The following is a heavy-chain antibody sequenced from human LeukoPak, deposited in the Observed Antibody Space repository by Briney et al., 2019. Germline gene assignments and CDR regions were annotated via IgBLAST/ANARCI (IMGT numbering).Heavy chain of an antibody. D-gene: IGHD4-23*01. J-gene: IGHJ3*02. CDR3: ARRDGGAAFDI. Sequence: SETLSLTYTVSGGSISSYYWSWIRQPPGKGLEWIGYIYYSGSTNSNPSLKSRVTISVDTSKNQFSLKLTSVTAADTAVYYCARRDGGAAFDIWGQGTMVTVSS. V-gene: IGHV4-59*08. CDR2: IYYSGST. CDR1: GGSISSYY.